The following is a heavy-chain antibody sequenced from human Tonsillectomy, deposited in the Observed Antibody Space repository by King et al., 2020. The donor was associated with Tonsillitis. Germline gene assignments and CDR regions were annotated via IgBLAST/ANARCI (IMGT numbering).Heavy chain of an antibody. V-gene: IGHV3-30-3*01. CDR2: ISYDGSDK. CDR3: ARDPYYYGSGTIYNSFDP. D-gene: IGHD3-10*01. Sequence: VQLVEAGGGVVKPGRSLRLSCAASGLTCSSQAMHWVREAPGKGLEWRAVISYDGSDKYYADSVKGRFTISRDNSNNTLYLQINILRTEDTAVYYCARDPYYYGSGTIYNSFDPWGQGTLVTVSS. CDR1: GLTCSSQA. J-gene: IGHJ5*02.